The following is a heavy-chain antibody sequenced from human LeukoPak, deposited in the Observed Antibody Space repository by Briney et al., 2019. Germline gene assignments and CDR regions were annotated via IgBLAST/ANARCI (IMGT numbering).Heavy chain of an antibody. V-gene: IGHV4-4*07. CDR3: ARGIPFDY. J-gene: IGHJ4*02. D-gene: IGHD2-21*01. CDR2: IYTSGST. CDR1: GGSISSYY. Sequence: SETLSLTCTVSGGSISSYYWSCIRQPAGKGLEWIGRIYTSGSTNYNPSLKSRVTISVDTYKTQFSLKLSSVPAADPAVYYCARGIPFDYWGQGPLVTVSS.